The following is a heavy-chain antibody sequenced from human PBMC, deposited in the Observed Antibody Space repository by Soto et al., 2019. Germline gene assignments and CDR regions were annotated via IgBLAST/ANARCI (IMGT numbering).Heavy chain of an antibody. CDR1: GFDFNYYT. D-gene: IGHD2-21*02. J-gene: IGHJ4*02. CDR2: ISSNSRTK. Sequence: VQLVESGGGLVQPGESLRLSCEASGFDFNYYTMNWIRQAPGRGLEWVSYISSNSRTKYYGDSVRGRFTISRDNAKNSLYLQMYSLRDEDTALYYCTRDGGGGDRSDYWGQGTLVTVSS. V-gene: IGHV3-48*02. CDR3: TRDGGGGDRSDY.